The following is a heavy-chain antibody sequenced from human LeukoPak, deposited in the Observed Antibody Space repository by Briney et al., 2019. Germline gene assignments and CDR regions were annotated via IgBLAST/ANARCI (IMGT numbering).Heavy chain of an antibody. V-gene: IGHV6-1*01. Sequence: SQTLSLTCVISGDSVSGSSVAWNWIRQSPTRGLEWLGRAYYRSKWHIDYDVPVKSRITISPDTCKNQVSLELNSVTPEDTAVYYCVRQERPDFDYWGQGTPVTVSA. CDR3: VRQERPDFDY. J-gene: IGHJ4*02. CDR1: GDSVSGSSVA. CDR2: AYYRSKWHI.